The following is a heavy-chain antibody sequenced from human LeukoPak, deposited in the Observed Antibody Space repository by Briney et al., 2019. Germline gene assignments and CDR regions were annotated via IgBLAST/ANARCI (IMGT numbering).Heavy chain of an antibody. J-gene: IGHJ4*02. D-gene: IGHD5-12*01. Sequence: SETLSLTCTVSGGSISSSNYYWAWIRQPPGQGLEWIGSIYYRGNAYYNPSLKSRVTISVDTSKNQFSLKLSSVTAADTAVYYCARGRLWLRSFDYWGQGTLVTVSS. CDR2: IYYRGNA. CDR1: GGSISSSNYY. V-gene: IGHV4-39*07. CDR3: ARGRLWLRSFDY.